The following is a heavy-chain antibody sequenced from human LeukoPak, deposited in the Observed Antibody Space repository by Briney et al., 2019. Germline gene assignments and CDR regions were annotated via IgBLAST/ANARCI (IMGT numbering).Heavy chain of an antibody. Sequence: GGSLRLSCAASGFTFSSYSMNWVRQAPGKGLEWVSFICGSSSYIYYADSVKGRFTISRDNAKNSLYLQMNSLRAEDTAVYYCARHPRYCSGGKCYSRNYYYYMDVWGKGTTVTVSS. CDR1: GFTFSSYS. V-gene: IGHV3-21*01. D-gene: IGHD2-15*01. CDR3: ARHPRYCSGGKCYSRNYYYYMDV. J-gene: IGHJ6*03. CDR2: ICGSSSYI.